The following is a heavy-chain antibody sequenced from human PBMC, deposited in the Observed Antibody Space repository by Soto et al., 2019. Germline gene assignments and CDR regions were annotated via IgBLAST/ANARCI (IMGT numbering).Heavy chain of an antibody. J-gene: IGHJ6*02. D-gene: IGHD2-2*01. V-gene: IGHV1-69*13. CDR1: GWTFSSYA. CDR3: ARDGVLLIRTLYYYGMEV. Sequence: SVKVSCKACGWTFSSYAISWVGQAPGQGREWMGGIIPIFGTANYAQKFQGRVTITADESTSTAYMELSSLRSEDTAVYYCARDGVLLIRTLYYYGMEVWCQGIKVPVSS. CDR2: IIPIFGTA.